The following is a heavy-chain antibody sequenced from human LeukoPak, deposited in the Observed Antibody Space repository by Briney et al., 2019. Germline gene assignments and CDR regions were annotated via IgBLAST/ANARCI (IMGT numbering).Heavy chain of an antibody. V-gene: IGHV1-46*01. CDR1: GYTFTSYY. Sequence: ASVKVSCKASGYTFTSYYMHWVRQAPGQGLEWMGIINPSGGSTSYAQNFQGRVTMTRGTSTSTVYMELSSLRSEDTAVYYCARVRDGYNDAYDIWGQGTMVTVPS. J-gene: IGHJ3*02. CDR3: ARVRDGYNDAYDI. CDR2: INPSGGST. D-gene: IGHD5-24*01.